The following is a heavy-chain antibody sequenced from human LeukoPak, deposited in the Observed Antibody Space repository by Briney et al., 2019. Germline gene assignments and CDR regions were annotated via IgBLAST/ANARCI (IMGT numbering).Heavy chain of an antibody. Sequence: KTSETLSLTCTVSGDSISSYYWSWIRQPPGKGLEWIGYIDYTGSTNYNPSLKSRVTISVDTSKNQFSLKLSSVTAADTAVYYCARGPPGGQFDPWGQGTLVTVSS. V-gene: IGHV4-59*01. CDR2: IDYTGST. J-gene: IGHJ5*02. D-gene: IGHD3-10*01. CDR1: GDSISSYY. CDR3: ARGPPGGQFDP.